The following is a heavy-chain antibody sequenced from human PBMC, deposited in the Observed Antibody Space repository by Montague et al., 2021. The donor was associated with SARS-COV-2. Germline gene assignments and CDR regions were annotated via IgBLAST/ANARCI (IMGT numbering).Heavy chain of an antibody. CDR3: ARMRDGSQNYRDV. Sequence: PALVKPTQTLTLTCTFSGFSLSATGVGVGWIRQPPGKTLEWLALVFWDDDQRFSPSLKSRLTITKDTSEKQVVLTMTNVRPVDTATYFCARMRDGSQNYRDVWGNGTTVTVSS. CDR1: GFSLSATGVG. V-gene: IGHV2-5*02. J-gene: IGHJ6*03. CDR2: VFWDDDQ.